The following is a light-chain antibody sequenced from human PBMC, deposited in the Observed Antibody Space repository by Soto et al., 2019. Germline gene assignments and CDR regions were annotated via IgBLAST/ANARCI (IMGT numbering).Light chain of an antibody. Sequence: EIQMTQFSRTLSVSPGERATLSCRASESVSSNLAWYQQKPGQAPRLLIYGASTRAAGIPARFSGSGSGTEFTLTISSLQSEDFALYYCQQYNNWPPSWTFGQGTKVDI. CDR1: ESVSSN. CDR2: GAS. J-gene: IGKJ1*01. V-gene: IGKV3-15*01. CDR3: QQYNNWPPSWT.